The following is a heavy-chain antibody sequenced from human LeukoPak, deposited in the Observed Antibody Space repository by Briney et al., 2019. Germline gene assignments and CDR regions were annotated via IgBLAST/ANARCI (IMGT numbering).Heavy chain of an antibody. CDR1: GGSISSGRYY. CDR2: IYYSGST. J-gene: IGHJ4*02. V-gene: IGHV4-31*03. CDR3: AREEVRGAADY. Sequence: SETLSLTCTVSGGSISSGRYYWSWIRQHPGKGLEWIGYIYYSGSTYYNPSLKSRVTISVDTSKNQFSLKLSSVTAADTAVYYCAREEVRGAADYWGQGTLVTVSS. D-gene: IGHD3-10*01.